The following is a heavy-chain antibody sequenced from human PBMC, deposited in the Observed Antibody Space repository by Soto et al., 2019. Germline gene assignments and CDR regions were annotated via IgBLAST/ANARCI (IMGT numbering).Heavy chain of an antibody. V-gene: IGHV3-21*01. Sequence: LRLSCAASGFTFSSYSMNWVRQAPGKGLEWVSSISSSSSYIYSADSVKGRFTISRDNAKNSLYLQMNSLRAEDTAVYYCAREDYSNFDYWGQGTLVTVSS. CDR3: AREDYSNFDY. D-gene: IGHD4-4*01. J-gene: IGHJ4*02. CDR2: ISSSSSYI. CDR1: GFTFSSYS.